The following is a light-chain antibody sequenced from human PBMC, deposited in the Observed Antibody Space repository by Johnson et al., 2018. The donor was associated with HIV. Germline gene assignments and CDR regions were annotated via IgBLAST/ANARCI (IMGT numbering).Light chain of an antibody. J-gene: IGLJ1*01. CDR2: DNN. Sequence: QSVLTQPPSVSAAPGQKVTISCSGSNSNIGNNYVSWYRQLPGTAPKLLIYDNNKRPSGIPDRFSGSKSGTSATLGITGLQTGDEADYYCGSWDSSLSAYAFGTGTRVTVL. CDR1: NSNIGNNY. V-gene: IGLV1-51*01. CDR3: GSWDSSLSAYA.